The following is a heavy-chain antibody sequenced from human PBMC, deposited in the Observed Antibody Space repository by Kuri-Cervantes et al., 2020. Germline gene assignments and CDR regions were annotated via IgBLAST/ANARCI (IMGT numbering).Heavy chain of an antibody. V-gene: IGHV3-23*01. J-gene: IGHJ4*02. CDR3: ARDSGFGIFGVVTYYFDY. CDR2: ISGSGGST. CDR1: GFIFSIYA. Sequence: GESLKISCAASGFIFSIYAMSWVRQAPGKGLEWVSVISGSGGSTYCADSVKGRFTISRDNSKNTLYLQMNSLRAEDTAVYYCARDSGFGIFGVVTYYFDYWGQGTLVTVSS. D-gene: IGHD3-3*01.